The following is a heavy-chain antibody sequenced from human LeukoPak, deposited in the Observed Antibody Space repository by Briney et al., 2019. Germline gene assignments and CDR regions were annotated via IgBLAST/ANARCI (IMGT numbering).Heavy chain of an antibody. D-gene: IGHD3-22*01. CDR1: GLTSSGYG. CDR3: AKDPTYDSSGYLEY. V-gene: IGHV3-30*18. Sequence: PGGPLSLSCEAPGLTSSGYGMHWAGQAPGKGLEWGAVISYDGSNKYYADSVKGRFTISRDNSKNTLYLQMISLRAEDTAVYYCAKDPTYDSSGYLEYWGQGTLVIVSS. CDR2: ISYDGSNK. J-gene: IGHJ4*02.